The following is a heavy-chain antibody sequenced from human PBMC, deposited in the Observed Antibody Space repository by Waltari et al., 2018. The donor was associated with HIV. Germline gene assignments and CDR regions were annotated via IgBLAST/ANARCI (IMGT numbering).Heavy chain of an antibody. CDR1: GYTFTNYG. J-gene: IGHJ4*02. CDR2: ISGYNGDT. Sequence: QVHLVQSGAELRKPGASVTVSCKASGYTFTNYGITWVRQAPGQGLEWMGWISGYNGDTNEAQKVRGRVTMTTDTSTSTAYLEMGSLRFDDTAVYYCARDHYYGSSGYYSDYWGQGTLVTVSS. V-gene: IGHV1-18*01. D-gene: IGHD3-22*01. CDR3: ARDHYYGSSGYYSDY.